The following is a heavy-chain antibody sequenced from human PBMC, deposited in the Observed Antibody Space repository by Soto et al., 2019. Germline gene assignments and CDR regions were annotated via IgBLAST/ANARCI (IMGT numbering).Heavy chain of an antibody. J-gene: IGHJ4*02. Sequence: ASVKVSCKASGYTFTSYAMHWVRQAPGQRLEWMGWINAGNGNTKYSQKFQGRVTITRDTSASTAYMELSSLRSEDTAVYYCARGEVYCSGGSCYDFSDYWGQGTLVTVSP. CDR2: INAGNGNT. CDR3: ARGEVYCSGGSCYDFSDY. D-gene: IGHD2-15*01. CDR1: GYTFTSYA. V-gene: IGHV1-3*01.